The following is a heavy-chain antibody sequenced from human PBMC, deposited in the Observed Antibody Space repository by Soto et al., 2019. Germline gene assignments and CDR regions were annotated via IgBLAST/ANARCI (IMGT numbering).Heavy chain of an antibody. Sequence: ASVKVSCKASGYTFNTYYIHWVRQAPGQGLEWMGIINPTGSSTSYAQKFQGRVTMTSDTSSRTLYMELSSLRFEDTAIYYCARSFRVGDPGALGHWGQGSLVSVSA. CDR2: INPTGSST. J-gene: IGHJ4*02. CDR3: ARSFRVGDPGALGH. V-gene: IGHV1-46*02. CDR1: GYTFNTYY. D-gene: IGHD2-21*01.